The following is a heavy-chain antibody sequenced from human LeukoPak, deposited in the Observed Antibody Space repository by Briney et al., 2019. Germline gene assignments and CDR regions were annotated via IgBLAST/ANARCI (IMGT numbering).Heavy chain of an antibody. Sequence: PSETLSLTCTVSGGSISSYYWSWIRQPPGKGLEWIWYIYYSGSTNYNPSLKSRVTISVDTSKNQFSLKLSSVTAADTAVYYCARLGGVVGATFHFDYWGQGTLVTVSS. CDR1: GGSISSYY. J-gene: IGHJ4*02. CDR3: ARLGGVVGATFHFDY. V-gene: IGHV4-59*08. CDR2: IYYSGST. D-gene: IGHD1-26*01.